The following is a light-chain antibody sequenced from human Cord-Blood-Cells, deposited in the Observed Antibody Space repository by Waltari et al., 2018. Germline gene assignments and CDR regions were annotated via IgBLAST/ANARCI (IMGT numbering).Light chain of an antibody. Sequence: QSALTHPASVSGSPGQSLTISCTGTSSDVGGYHYVSWYQQHPGKAPKLMIYEVSNRPSGVSNRFSGSKSGNTASLTISGLQAGDEADYYCSSYTSSSTLVFGTGTKVTVL. CDR2: EVS. CDR3: SSYTSSSTLV. J-gene: IGLJ1*01. V-gene: IGLV2-14*01. CDR1: SSDVGGYHY.